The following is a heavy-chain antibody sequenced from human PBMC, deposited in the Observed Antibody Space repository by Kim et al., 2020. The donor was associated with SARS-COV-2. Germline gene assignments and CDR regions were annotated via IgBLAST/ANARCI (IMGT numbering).Heavy chain of an antibody. CDR1: GGSFSGYY. J-gene: IGHJ5*02. CDR2: INHSGST. CDR3: ASVGNRRWYFGSRVRFDP. Sequence: SETLSLTCAVYGGSFSGYYWSWIRQPPGKGLEWIGEINHSGSTNYNPSLKSRVTISVDTSKNQFSLKLSSVTAADTAVYYCASVGNRRWYFGSRVRFDPWGQGTLVTVSS. D-gene: IGHD6-13*01. V-gene: IGHV4-34*01.